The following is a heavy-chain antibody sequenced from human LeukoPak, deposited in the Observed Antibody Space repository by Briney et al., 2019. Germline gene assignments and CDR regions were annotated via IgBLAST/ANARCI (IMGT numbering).Heavy chain of an antibody. CDR3: ARLPRYGGYDHFDY. D-gene: IGHD5-12*01. CDR2: VYYRGTT. CDR1: GDSIDSYY. Sequence: SETLSLTCTVSGDSIDSYYWSWIRQPPGKGLEWIGYVYYRGTTSYNPFLKSRVTISVDTSKNQFSLKLNSVTAADTAVYYCARLPRYGGYDHFDYWGQGILVIVSS. J-gene: IGHJ4*02. V-gene: IGHV4-59*12.